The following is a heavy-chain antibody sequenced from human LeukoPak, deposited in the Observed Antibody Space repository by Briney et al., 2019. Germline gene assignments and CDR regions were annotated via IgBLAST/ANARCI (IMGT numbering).Heavy chain of an antibody. CDR2: IIPIFGTA. V-gene: IGHV1-69*01. J-gene: IGHJ5*02. D-gene: IGHD3-3*01. CDR3: ALSRFLELNFDP. Sequence: ASVKVSCKASGGTFSSYAISWVRQAPGQGLEWMGGIIPIFGTANYAQKFQGRVTITADESTSTAYMELSSLRSEDTAVYYCALSRFLELNFDPWGQGTLVTVSS. CDR1: GGTFSSYA.